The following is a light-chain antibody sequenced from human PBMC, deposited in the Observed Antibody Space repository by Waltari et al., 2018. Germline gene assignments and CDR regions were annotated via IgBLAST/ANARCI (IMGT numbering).Light chain of an antibody. J-gene: IGLJ3*02. CDR2: TNH. Sequence: QSVLTQPPSASGTPGQRVTISCSGSTSNIGSNTVNWYRQLPGTAPKLLIYTNHQRPAGFPYRVSGSKSGTSASLAISGLQSEDEADYYCAAWDDSLIWVFGGGTKLTVL. V-gene: IGLV1-44*01. CDR3: AAWDDSLIWV. CDR1: TSNIGSNT.